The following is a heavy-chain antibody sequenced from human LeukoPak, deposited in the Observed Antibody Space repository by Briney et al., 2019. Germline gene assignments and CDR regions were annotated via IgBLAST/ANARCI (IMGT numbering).Heavy chain of an antibody. J-gene: IGHJ4*02. Sequence: SETLSLTCAVYGGSFSGYYWSWIRQPPGKGLEWIGGINHSGSTNYNPSLKSRVTISVDTSKNQFSLKLSSVTAADTAVYYCARNSGSYSLYYFDYWGQGTLVTVSS. V-gene: IGHV4-34*01. CDR3: ARNSGSYSLYYFDY. CDR2: INHSGST. D-gene: IGHD1-26*01. CDR1: GGSFSGYY.